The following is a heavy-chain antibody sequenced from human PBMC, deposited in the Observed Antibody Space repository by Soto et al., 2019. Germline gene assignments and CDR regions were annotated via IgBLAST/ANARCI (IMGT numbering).Heavy chain of an antibody. Sequence: SETLSLTCTVSGGSISSSSYYWGWIRQPPGKGLEWIGSIYYSGSTYYNPSLKSRVTISVDTSKNQFSLKLSSVTAADTAVYYCARLGLSGSSTSCYDYWGQGTLVTVSS. CDR2: IYYSGST. J-gene: IGHJ4*02. V-gene: IGHV4-39*01. CDR3: ARLGLSGSSTSCYDY. D-gene: IGHD2-2*01. CDR1: GGSISSSSYY.